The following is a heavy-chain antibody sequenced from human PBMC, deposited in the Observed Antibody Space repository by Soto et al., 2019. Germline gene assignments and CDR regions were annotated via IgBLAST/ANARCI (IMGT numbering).Heavy chain of an antibody. V-gene: IGHV1-69*06. Sequence: QVQLVQSGAEVKKPGSSVKVCCKASGGTFSSYAINWVRQAPGQGLEWMGGIIPIFGTANYAQKFQGRVTITADKSTSTAYMELSSLRSEDTAVYYCATGTRVYSNPPYYYGIDVWGQGTTVTVSS. CDR1: GGTFSSYA. CDR2: IIPIFGTA. J-gene: IGHJ6*02. D-gene: IGHD4-4*01. CDR3: ATGTRVYSNPPYYYGIDV.